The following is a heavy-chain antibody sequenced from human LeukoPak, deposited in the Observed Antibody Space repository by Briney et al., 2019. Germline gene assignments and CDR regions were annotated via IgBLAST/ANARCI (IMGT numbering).Heavy chain of an antibody. CDR1: GGSISSSSYY. D-gene: IGHD4-17*01. CDR3: ARRYYGDYFDY. Sequence: ETLSLTCTVSGGSISSSSYYWGWIRQPPGKGLEWIGSIYYSGSTYYNPSLKSRVTISVDTSKNQFSLKLSSVTAADTAVYYCARRYYGDYFDYWGQGTLVTVSS. J-gene: IGHJ4*02. CDR2: IYYSGST. V-gene: IGHV4-39*01.